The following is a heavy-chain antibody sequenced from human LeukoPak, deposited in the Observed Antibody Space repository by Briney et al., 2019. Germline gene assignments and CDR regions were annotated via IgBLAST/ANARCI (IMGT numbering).Heavy chain of an antibody. CDR2: IHYRRST. D-gene: IGHD2-15*01. Sequence: SQTLSLTCTVSGGSFTSADNYCSWIRQPPGKGLEWIGYIHYRRSTFYNPSHKSRVTMSVDTSKNQFSLKLNSVTAADTAVYYCARGELLYDYWGQGTLVTVSS. CDR3: ARGELLYDY. CDR1: GGSFTSADNY. V-gene: IGHV4-30-4*01. J-gene: IGHJ4*02.